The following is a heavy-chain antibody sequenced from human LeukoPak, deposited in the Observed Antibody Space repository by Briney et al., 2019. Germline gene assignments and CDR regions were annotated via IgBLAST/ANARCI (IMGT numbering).Heavy chain of an antibody. CDR1: GDSVSSTSAA. Sequence: SQTLSLTCAISGDSVSSTSAAGNWITQSPSRGLEWLGRTYYRCKWYIDYAASVRGRITVNPDTSTNQFSLQLNSVTPEDTAVYYCARYTSSWFFDSWGLGTLVTVSS. V-gene: IGHV6-1*01. J-gene: IGHJ4*02. CDR3: ARYTSSWFFDS. D-gene: IGHD6-13*01. CDR2: TYYRCKWYI.